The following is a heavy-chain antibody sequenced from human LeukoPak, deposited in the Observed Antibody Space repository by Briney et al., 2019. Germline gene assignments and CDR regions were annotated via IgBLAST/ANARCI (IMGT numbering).Heavy chain of an antibody. V-gene: IGHV1-18*01. CDR1: GYTFTSYG. CDR2: ISAYNGNT. Sequence: ASVKVSCKASGYTFTSYGISWVRQAPGQGLEWMGWISAYNGNTNYAQKLQGRVTMTTDTSTSTAYMELRSLRSDDTAVYYCARVGIVATIYAYNWFDPWGQGTLVTVSS. CDR3: ARVGIVATIYAYNWFDP. J-gene: IGHJ5*02. D-gene: IGHD5-12*01.